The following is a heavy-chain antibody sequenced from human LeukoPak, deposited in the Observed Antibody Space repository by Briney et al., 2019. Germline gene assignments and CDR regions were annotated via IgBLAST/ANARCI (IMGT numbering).Heavy chain of an antibody. Sequence: PGGSLRLSCAASGSTFSSYAMSWVRQAPGKGLEGVSGISGGGGSTNYADSVKGRFTISRDNSQNTLYLQMNSLRAEDTAVYYCAKSSSGYYPTFDYWGQGTLVTVSS. CDR2: ISGGGGST. CDR3: AKSSSGYYPTFDY. CDR1: GSTFSSYA. D-gene: IGHD3-22*01. V-gene: IGHV3-23*01. J-gene: IGHJ4*02.